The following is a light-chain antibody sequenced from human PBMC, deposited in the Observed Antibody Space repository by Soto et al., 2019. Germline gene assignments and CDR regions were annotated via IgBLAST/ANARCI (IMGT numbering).Light chain of an antibody. Sequence: DIQMTQSPSSLSASVGDRVTITCRASQDIRHALGWYQQKPGKVPKRLIYSASSLQNGVPSRFSGSGSETVFTLTISSLQPDDFAPYFCLQHADYPFTFDQGTRLEI. V-gene: IGKV1-17*01. CDR3: LQHADYPFT. J-gene: IGKJ2*01. CDR1: QDIRHA. CDR2: SAS.